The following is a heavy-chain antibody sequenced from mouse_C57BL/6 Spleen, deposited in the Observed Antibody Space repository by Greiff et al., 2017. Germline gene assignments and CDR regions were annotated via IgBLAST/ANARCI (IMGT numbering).Heavy chain of an antibody. CDR3: ARHEDDYYGATGYFDV. Sequence: QVQLQQSGAELVKPGASVKLSCKASGYTFTEYTIHWVKQRSGQGLEWIGWFYPGSGSIKYNEKFKDKATLTADKSSSTGYMERSRLTSEDSAVYFCARHEDDYYGATGYFDVWGTGTTVTVSS. D-gene: IGHD1-1*01. V-gene: IGHV1-62-2*01. J-gene: IGHJ1*03. CDR1: GYTFTEYT. CDR2: FYPGSGSI.